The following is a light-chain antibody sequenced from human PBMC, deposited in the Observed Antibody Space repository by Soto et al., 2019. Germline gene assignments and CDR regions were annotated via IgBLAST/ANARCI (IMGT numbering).Light chain of an antibody. Sequence: DIQVTQSPPTLSASVGDRVTITCRSSQTISTWMAWYQQKPGKAPKLLVDDASTLQSGVASRFSGSGSGTEFTRIISGLQPDESATYYCQQYTNTNNTWMFGQGTKVDIK. CDR2: DAS. V-gene: IGKV1-5*01. CDR1: QTISTW. J-gene: IGKJ1*01. CDR3: QQYTNTNNTWM.